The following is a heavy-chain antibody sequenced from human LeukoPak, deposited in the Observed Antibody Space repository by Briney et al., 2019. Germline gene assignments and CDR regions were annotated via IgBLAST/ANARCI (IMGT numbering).Heavy chain of an antibody. CDR1: GFSFSHYT. J-gene: IGHJ4*02. Sequence: GGSLRLSCAASGFSFSHYTMNWVRQAPGKGLEWVSSISSSSSYIYYADSVKGRFTISRDNAKNSLYLQMNSLRAEDTAVYYCARNQGYCSSTSCYAGGYFDYWGQGTLVTVSS. V-gene: IGHV3-21*06. CDR2: ISSSSSYI. CDR3: ARNQGYCSSTSCYAGGYFDY. D-gene: IGHD2-2*01.